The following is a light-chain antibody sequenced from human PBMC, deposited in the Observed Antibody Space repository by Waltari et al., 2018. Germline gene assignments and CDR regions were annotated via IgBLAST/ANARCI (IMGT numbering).Light chain of an antibody. CDR1: QSVSTY. V-gene: IGKV3-11*01. CDR3: QQRYKWPLT. CDR2: DSS. Sequence: EIVLTQSPATLSLSPGERATLSCRASQSVSTYLAWYQQRPGQPPRLLISDSSSRATGIPARFSGSGSETDFTLTISSLEPEDFAVYYCQQRYKWPLTFGGGSKVEI. J-gene: IGKJ4*01.